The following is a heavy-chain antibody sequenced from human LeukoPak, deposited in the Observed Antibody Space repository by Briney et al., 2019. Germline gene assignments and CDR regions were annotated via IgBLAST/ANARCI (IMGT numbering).Heavy chain of an antibody. CDR1: GYSISSCYY. V-gene: IGHV4-38-2*01. CDR2: IYHSGST. CDR3: ARHGITMVRGVMDDFAY. J-gene: IGHJ4*02. D-gene: IGHD3-10*01. Sequence: SETLSLTCAVSGYSISSCYYWGWIRPPPRKGLELSGRIYHSGSTYYNPSLKRRVTISVDSSKNKFLLQVGSVTAADTAVYYCARHGITMVRGVMDDFAYWGQGTLVTVSS.